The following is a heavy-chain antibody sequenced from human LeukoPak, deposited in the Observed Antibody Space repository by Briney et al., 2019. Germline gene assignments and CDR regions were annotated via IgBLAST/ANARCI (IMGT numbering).Heavy chain of an antibody. CDR1: GFTFSDYY. CDR3: ARDGDYGDYIDY. Sequence: KPGGSLTLSCAASGFTFSDYYMSWISQAPGKGLEWVSYISSSNSYTKDADSVKGRFTISRDNAKNSLYLQMNSLRAEGTAVYYCARDGDYGDYIDYWGKGTLVTVSS. V-gene: IGHV3-11*05. CDR2: ISSSNSYT. J-gene: IGHJ4*02. D-gene: IGHD4-17*01.